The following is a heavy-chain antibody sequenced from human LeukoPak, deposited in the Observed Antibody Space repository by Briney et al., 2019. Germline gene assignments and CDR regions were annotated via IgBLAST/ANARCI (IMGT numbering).Heavy chain of an antibody. J-gene: IGHJ4*02. CDR1: GGSISSYNYY. D-gene: IGHD3-3*01. CDR3: ARDSTLRFPQGDFDY. Sequence: SETLSLTCTVSGGSISSYNYYWSWIRQPPGKGLEWIGSISFSGTTYYNPSLKSRVTISVDTSKNQFSLKLSSVTAADTAVYYCARDSTLRFPQGDFDYWGQGTLVTVSS. CDR2: ISFSGTT. V-gene: IGHV4-39*07.